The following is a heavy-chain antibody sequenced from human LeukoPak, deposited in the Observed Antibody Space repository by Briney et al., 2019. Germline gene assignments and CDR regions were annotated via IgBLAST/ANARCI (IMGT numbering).Heavy chain of an antibody. CDR1: GFTFSAYG. Sequence: GGSLRLSCAASGFTFSAYGMHWVRQAPGKGLEWVALIRYDGSNKYYVDSVKGRFTISRDNSKNTLYLRMNNLRAEDTAVYYCAKDLKYYYDTSGYSDYWGQGTLVTVSS. D-gene: IGHD3-22*01. V-gene: IGHV3-30*02. CDR2: IRYDGSNK. J-gene: IGHJ4*02. CDR3: AKDLKYYYDTSGYSDY.